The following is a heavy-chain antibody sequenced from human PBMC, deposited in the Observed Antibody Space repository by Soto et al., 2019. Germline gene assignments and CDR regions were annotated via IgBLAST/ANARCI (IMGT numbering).Heavy chain of an antibody. CDR2: IYPYVRA. CDR3: ARGLSPGDNDNRGYFHVDY. J-gene: IGHJ4*01. V-gene: IGHV3-53*01. CDR1: GFTVSSDY. Sequence: GGSLRLSCAASGFTVSSDYMTWVRQAPGKGLEWVSVIYPYVRAYYPDSVKGRFTISRDNSKNMVYLQMNTLRAEDTAVYYCARGLSPGDNDNRGYFHVDYWGLRTLVALSS. D-gene: IGHD3-22*01.